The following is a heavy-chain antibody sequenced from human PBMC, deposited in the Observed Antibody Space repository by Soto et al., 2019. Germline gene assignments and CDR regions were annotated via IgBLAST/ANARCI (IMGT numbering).Heavy chain of an antibody. CDR3: AKAGTKALGGYSYGYPFDY. D-gene: IGHD5-18*01. Sequence: EVQLLESGGGLVQPGGSLRLSCAASGFTFSSYAMSWVRQAPGKGLEWVSAISGSGGSTYYADSVKGRFTISRDNSKNTLYLQMNILRAEDTAVYYCAKAGTKALGGYSYGYPFDYWGQGTLVNVSS. J-gene: IGHJ4*02. V-gene: IGHV3-23*01. CDR1: GFTFSSYA. CDR2: ISGSGGST.